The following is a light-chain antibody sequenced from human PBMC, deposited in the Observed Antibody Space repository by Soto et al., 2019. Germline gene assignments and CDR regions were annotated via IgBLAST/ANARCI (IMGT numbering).Light chain of an antibody. J-gene: IGLJ1*01. CDR1: SSDVGAYNF. V-gene: IGLV2-14*01. CDR3: SSYTTSAPYV. Sequence: QSALTQPASVSGSPGQSITISCTGTSSDVGAYNFVSWYQHHPGRAPKLIIYEVTIRPSGVSNRFSGSKSGNTASLTISGLQAEDEAHYSCSSYTTSAPYVFGSGTKVTVL. CDR2: EVT.